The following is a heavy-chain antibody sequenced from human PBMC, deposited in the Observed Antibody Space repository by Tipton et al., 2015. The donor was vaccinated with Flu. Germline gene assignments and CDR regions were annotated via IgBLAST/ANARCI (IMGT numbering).Heavy chain of an antibody. CDR2: INHRGVA. D-gene: IGHD2-15*01. V-gene: IGHV4-34*01. CDR3: ARMGYCGGGSCYWDY. Sequence: TLSLTCAVYGGSFSGYYWNWIRQTPGKGLQWIGEINHRGVANYNPSLKSRVTISTDTSKNQFSLKLSSVTAADTAVYYCARMGYCGGGSCYWDYWGQGTLVTVSS. J-gene: IGHJ4*02. CDR1: GGSFSGYY.